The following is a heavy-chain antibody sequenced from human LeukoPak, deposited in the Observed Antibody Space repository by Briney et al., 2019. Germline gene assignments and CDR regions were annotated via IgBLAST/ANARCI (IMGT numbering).Heavy chain of an antibody. CDR3: AGKDGYY. CDR2: IYSSGST. J-gene: IGHJ4*02. V-gene: IGHV4-4*07. Sequence: SETLSLTCTVSGASISAFHWTWFRQPAGKTLEWIGLIYSSGSTLLNPSLKTRVAMSLDLTKNQLSLMLTSLPAADTAMYYCAGKDGYYWGQGTLVTVSS. CDR1: GASISAFH.